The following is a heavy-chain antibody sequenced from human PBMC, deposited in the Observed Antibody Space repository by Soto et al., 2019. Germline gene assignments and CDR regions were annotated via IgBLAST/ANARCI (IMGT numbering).Heavy chain of an antibody. V-gene: IGHV4-39*01. Sequence: PSETLSPTCTVSDAPTSSNTYYGGGSRQSPGKGLEWIGTSYYSGSTYCDPSVTSRVTISVDTSENQLSLKLISVTAVDAAVYYCASRGGGSGYFLHWGQGMVVTVSS. CDR1: DAPTSSNTYY. CDR3: ASRGGGSGYFLH. CDR2: SYYSGST. J-gene: IGHJ4*02. D-gene: IGHD3-22*01.